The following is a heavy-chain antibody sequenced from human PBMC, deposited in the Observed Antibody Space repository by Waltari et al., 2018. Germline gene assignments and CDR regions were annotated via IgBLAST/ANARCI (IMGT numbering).Heavy chain of an antibody. Sequence: EVQLLESGGGLVRPGGSLRLSCAASGLSFSSYNLNWFRQPPGKGREWVSSSSSDSSYMHYADSVKGRFTISRDNAKNSLYLQLNSLRAEDTAVYYCATGGWGFYLGYWGQGTLVTVSS. D-gene: IGHD7-27*01. J-gene: IGHJ4*02. CDR2: SSSDSSYM. CDR1: GLSFSSYN. V-gene: IGHV3-21*02. CDR3: ATGGWGFYLGY.